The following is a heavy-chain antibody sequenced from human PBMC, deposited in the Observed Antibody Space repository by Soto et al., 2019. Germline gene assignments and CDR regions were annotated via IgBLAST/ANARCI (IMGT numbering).Heavy chain of an antibody. CDR3: ARGAFCGGAPGCRDMDV. V-gene: IGHV1-18*04. Sequence: GASVKVSCKASGYTFTSYGISWVRQAPAQGLEWMGWISAYNGNTNYAQKLQGRVTMTTDTSTSTAYMELRSLRSDDTAVYYCARGAFCGGAPGCRDMDVWGQGTTVTVSS. D-gene: IGHD2-21*01. CDR2: ISAYNGNT. CDR1: GYTFTSYG. J-gene: IGHJ6*02.